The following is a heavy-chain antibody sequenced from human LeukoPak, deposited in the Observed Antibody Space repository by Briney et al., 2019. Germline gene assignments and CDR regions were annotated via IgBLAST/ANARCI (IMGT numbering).Heavy chain of an antibody. J-gene: IGHJ4*02. D-gene: IGHD5-18*01. CDR3: AKGPGIQLWSDY. Sequence: GGSLRLSCAASGFTFSSYAMSWVRQAPGKGLEWVSAISGSGGSTYYADSVKGRSTLSRDNSKNTLYLQMNSLRAEDTAVYYCAKGPGIQLWSDYWGQGTLVTVSS. CDR1: GFTFSSYA. V-gene: IGHV3-23*01. CDR2: ISGSGGST.